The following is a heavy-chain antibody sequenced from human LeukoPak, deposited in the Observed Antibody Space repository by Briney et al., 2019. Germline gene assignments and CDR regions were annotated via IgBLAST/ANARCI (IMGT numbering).Heavy chain of an antibody. Sequence: GGSLRLSYAASGFTFDDYGMTWVRQAPGKGLEWVSGINWNGDRTGYADSVKGRFTISRDNAKNSLYLQMNSLRVEDTALYYCAREIVTTDNYYYMDVWGKGTTVTVSS. CDR2: INWNGDRT. D-gene: IGHD4-17*01. CDR1: GFTFDDYG. J-gene: IGHJ6*03. CDR3: AREIVTTDNYYYMDV. V-gene: IGHV3-20*03.